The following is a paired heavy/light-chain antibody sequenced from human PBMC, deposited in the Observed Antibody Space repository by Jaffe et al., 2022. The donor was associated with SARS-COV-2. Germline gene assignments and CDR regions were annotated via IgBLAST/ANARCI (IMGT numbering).Light chain of an antibody. V-gene: IGLV2-14*01. CDR3: SSYTSSSTLWV. Sequence: QSALTQPASVSGSPGQSITISCTGTSSDVGGYNYVSWYQQHPGKAPKLMIYEVSNRPSGVSNRFSGSKSGNTASLTISGLQAEDEADYYCSSYTSSSTLWVFGGGTKLTVL. CDR2: EVS. CDR1: SSDVGGYNY. J-gene: IGLJ3*02.
Heavy chain of an antibody. V-gene: IGHV1-46*01. D-gene: IGHD3-3*01. CDR3: ARGPEPYDFWSGYYPRSYYYGMDV. CDR2: INPSGGST. CDR1: GYTFTSYY. Sequence: QVQLVQSGAEVKKPGASVKVSCKASGYTFTSYYMHWVRQAPGQGLEWMGIINPSGGSTSYAQKFQGRVTMTRDTSTSTVYMELSSLRSEDTAVYYCARGPEPYDFWSGYYPRSYYYGMDVWGQGTTVTVSS. J-gene: IGHJ6*02.